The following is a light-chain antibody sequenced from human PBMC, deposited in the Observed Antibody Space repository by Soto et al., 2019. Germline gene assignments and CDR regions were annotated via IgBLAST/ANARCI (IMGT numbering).Light chain of an antibody. Sequence: DIQMTQSPSSLSASVGDRVTITCRARQGISNYLAWYQQKPGKVPKLLIYAASTLQSGVPSRFSGSGSGTDFTLTISSLEPEDVASYYCQKYSSAPQTFGQGTKVEIK. J-gene: IGKJ1*01. CDR1: QGISNY. V-gene: IGKV1-27*01. CDR3: QKYSSAPQT. CDR2: AAS.